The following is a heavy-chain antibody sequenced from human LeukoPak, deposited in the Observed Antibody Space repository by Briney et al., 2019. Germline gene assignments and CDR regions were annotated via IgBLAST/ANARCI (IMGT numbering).Heavy chain of an antibody. CDR2: IRYDGSNK. CDR1: GFTFSSYG. Sequence: GGSLRLSCAASGFTFSSYGMHWVRQAPGKGPEWVAFIRYDGSNKYYADSVKGRFTISRDNSKNTLYLQMNSLRAEDTAVYYCANGYSYGYYFDYWGQGTLVTVSS. J-gene: IGHJ4*02. V-gene: IGHV3-30*02. D-gene: IGHD5-18*01. CDR3: ANGYSYGYYFDY.